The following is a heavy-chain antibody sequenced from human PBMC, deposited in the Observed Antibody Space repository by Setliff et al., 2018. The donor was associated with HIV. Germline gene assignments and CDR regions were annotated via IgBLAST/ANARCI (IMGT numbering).Heavy chain of an antibody. Sequence: ASVKVSCKASGYTSTGYYMHWVRQAPGQGLEWLGRIVPLLGVPDYAQKFQGRVTITADKSTSTAYMELSSLRSEDTAVYYCARNPEMAALNYFYYYMDVWGKGTTVTVSS. CDR2: IVPLLGVP. CDR1: GYTSTGYY. CDR3: ARNPEMAALNYFYYYMDV. V-gene: IGHV1-69*02. D-gene: IGHD6-19*01. J-gene: IGHJ6*03.